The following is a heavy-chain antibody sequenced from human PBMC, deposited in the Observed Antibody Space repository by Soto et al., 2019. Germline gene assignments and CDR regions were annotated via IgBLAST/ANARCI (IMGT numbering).Heavy chain of an antibody. Sequence: ASVKVSCKASGYTFTSYAMHWVRQAPGQRLEWMGWINAGNGNTKYSQKFQGRVTITRDTSASTAYMELSSLRSEDTAVYYCARGHYDYIWGSYRLADFDYWGQGTLVTVSS. CDR1: GYTFTSYA. CDR3: ARGHYDYIWGSYRLADFDY. CDR2: INAGNGNT. V-gene: IGHV1-3*01. D-gene: IGHD3-16*02. J-gene: IGHJ4*02.